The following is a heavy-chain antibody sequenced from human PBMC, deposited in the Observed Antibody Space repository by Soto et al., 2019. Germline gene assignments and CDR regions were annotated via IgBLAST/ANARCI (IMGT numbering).Heavy chain of an antibody. V-gene: IGHV3-9*01. J-gene: IGHJ4*02. CDR2: ISWDGGTI. CDR1: GFTFDDYA. CDR3: AKDLFQYDFWSGYQK. D-gene: IGHD3-3*01. Sequence: EVQLVESGGGLAQPGRSLRLSCATSGFTFDDYAMHWVRQAPGKGLEWVSGISWDGGTIGYADSVKGRFTISRDNAKKSLFMEMNTLRPEDTAIYFCAKDLFQYDFWSGYQKWCQGTLVTVSS.